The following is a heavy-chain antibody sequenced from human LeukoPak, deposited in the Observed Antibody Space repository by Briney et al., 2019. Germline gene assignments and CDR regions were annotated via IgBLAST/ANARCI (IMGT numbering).Heavy chain of an antibody. J-gene: IGHJ4*02. CDR1: GVTLSSYA. Sequence: GGSLRLSCAASGVTLSSYAMSWARQAPGKGLEWVAIISYDGSNKYYADSVKGRFTISRDNSKNTLYLQMNSLRADDTAVYYCARGRSGSHHFDSWGQGTLVTVPS. V-gene: IGHV3-30*04. D-gene: IGHD3-10*01. CDR3: ARGRSGSHHFDS. CDR2: ISYDGSNK.